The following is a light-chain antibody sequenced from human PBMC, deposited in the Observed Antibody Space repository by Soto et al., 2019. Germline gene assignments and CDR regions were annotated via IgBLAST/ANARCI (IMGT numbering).Light chain of an antibody. Sequence: EIVMTQSPGTLSLSPGERATLSCTASQSVSSYLAWYQQKPGQAPRLLIYGAFTRATGVPARFSGAGSGTEFTLTISSLQSEDFALYYCQQYNDWPLTFGQGTKGDIK. V-gene: IGKV3-15*01. CDR1: QSVSSY. CDR2: GAF. CDR3: QQYNDWPLT. J-gene: IGKJ1*01.